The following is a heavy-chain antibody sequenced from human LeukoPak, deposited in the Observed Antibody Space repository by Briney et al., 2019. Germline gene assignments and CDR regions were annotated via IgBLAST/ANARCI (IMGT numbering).Heavy chain of an antibody. D-gene: IGHD6-13*01. CDR2: ISGSGGST. J-gene: IGHJ4*02. V-gene: IGHV3-23*01. CDR1: GFTFSSYA. CDR3: AKDLIAAAQTFNFDY. Sequence: PGGSLRLSCAASGFTFSSYATSWVRQAPGKGLEWVSAISGSGGSTYYADSVKGRFTISRDNSKNTLYLQMNSLRAEDTAVYYCAKDLIAAAQTFNFDYWGQGTLVTVSS.